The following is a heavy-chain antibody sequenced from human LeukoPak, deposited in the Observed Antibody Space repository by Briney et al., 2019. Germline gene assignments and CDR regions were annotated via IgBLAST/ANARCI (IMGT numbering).Heavy chain of an antibody. J-gene: IGHJ4*02. D-gene: IGHD4-23*01. Sequence: ESGPTLVNPTQTLTLTCTFSGFSLSTSGVGVGWIRQPPGKALEWLALMYWDDDKRYSPSLKSRVTITKDTSKNQVVLTMTNMDLVDTATYYCARKAGRGGPNDYWGQGALVTVSS. CDR1: GFSLSTSGVG. V-gene: IGHV2-5*02. CDR2: MYWDDDK. CDR3: ARKAGRGGPNDY.